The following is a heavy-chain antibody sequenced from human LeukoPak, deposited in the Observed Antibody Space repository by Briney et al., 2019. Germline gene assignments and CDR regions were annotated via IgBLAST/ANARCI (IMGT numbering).Heavy chain of an antibody. Sequence: ASVKVSCKASGGTFSSYAISWVRQAPGQGLEWMGGIIPIFGTANYAQKFQGRVTITADKSTSTAYMELSSLRSEDTAVYYCARDSSSWYLGYNWFDPWGQGTLVTVSS. D-gene: IGHD6-13*01. J-gene: IGHJ5*02. CDR2: IIPIFGTA. CDR1: GGTFSSYA. V-gene: IGHV1-69*06. CDR3: ARDSSSWYLGYNWFDP.